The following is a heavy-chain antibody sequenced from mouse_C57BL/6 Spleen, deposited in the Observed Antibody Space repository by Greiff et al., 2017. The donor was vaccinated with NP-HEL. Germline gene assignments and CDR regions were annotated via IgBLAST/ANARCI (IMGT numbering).Heavy chain of an antibody. CDR3: ARSEGH. CDR1: GYAFTNYL. CDR2: INPGSGGT. D-gene: IGHD3-3*01. Sequence: VQLQQSGAELVRPGTSVKVSCKASGYAFTNYLIEWVKQRPGPGLEWIGVINPGSGGTNYNEKFKGKATLTADKSSSTAYMQLSSLTSEDSAVYFCARSEGHWGQGTTLTVAS. J-gene: IGHJ2*01. V-gene: IGHV1-54*01.